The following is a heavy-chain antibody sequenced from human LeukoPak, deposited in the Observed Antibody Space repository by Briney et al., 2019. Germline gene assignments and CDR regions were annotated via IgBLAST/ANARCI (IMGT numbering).Heavy chain of an antibody. CDR2: IYYTGST. V-gene: IGHV4-39*07. J-gene: IGHJ1*01. D-gene: IGHD6-13*01. CDR3: ARLYSSSSPGY. Sequence: PSETLSLTCTVSGGSISRSGYYWGWIRQPPGKGLEWIGTIYYTGSTYYNPSLKSRGTISIDTSKNQFSLKLRSVTAADTAVYYCARLYSSSSPGYWGQGTLVTVSS. CDR1: GGSISRSGYY.